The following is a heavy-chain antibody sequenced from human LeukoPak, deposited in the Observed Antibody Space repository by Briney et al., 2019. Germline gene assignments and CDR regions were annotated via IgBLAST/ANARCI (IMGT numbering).Heavy chain of an antibody. CDR3: ARIGYSSSAFDY. CDR2: ISGSGGST. CDR1: GFTFSSYA. V-gene: IGHV3-23*01. J-gene: IGHJ4*02. Sequence: PGGSLRLSCAASGFTFSSYAMSWVRQAPGKGLEWVSAISGSGGSTYYADSVKGGFTISRDNSKNTLYLQMNSLRAEDTAVYYCARIGYSSSAFDYWGQGTLVTVSS. D-gene: IGHD6-6*01.